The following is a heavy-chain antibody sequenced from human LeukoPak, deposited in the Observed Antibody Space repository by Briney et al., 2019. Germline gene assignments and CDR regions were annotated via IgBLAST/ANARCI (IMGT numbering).Heavy chain of an antibody. CDR3: ARWEGGSYYDFDY. CDR2: VYYSGSA. CDR1: GGSISSSSYY. V-gene: IGHV4-39*01. Sequence: SETLSLTCTVSGGSISSSSYYWGWFRQPPGKGLEWIGSVYYSGSAYYNPSLKSRVTISVDTSKNQFSLRLSSVTAADTAVYYCARWEGGSYYDFDYWGQGTLVTVSS. J-gene: IGHJ4*02. D-gene: IGHD1-26*01.